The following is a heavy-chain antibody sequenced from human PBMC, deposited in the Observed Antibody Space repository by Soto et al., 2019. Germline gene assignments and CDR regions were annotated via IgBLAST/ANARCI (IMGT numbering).Heavy chain of an antibody. CDR2: INPDNGNT. Sequence: ASVKVSCKASGYTFTRYTMNWVRRAPGQRLEWMGWINPDNGNTRSSQKFQDRVIITRDTSASTAYMDLSSLRSEDTAVYYCARGIATGQLDPWGQGTLVTVSS. CDR1: GYTFTRYT. CDR3: ARGIATGQLDP. V-gene: IGHV1-3*01. D-gene: IGHD2-15*01. J-gene: IGHJ5*02.